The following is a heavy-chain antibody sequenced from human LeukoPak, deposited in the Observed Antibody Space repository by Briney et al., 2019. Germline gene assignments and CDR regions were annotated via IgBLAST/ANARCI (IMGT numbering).Heavy chain of an antibody. CDR2: INPSGGST. J-gene: IGHJ5*02. D-gene: IGHD3-22*01. CDR3: ARVGSPYYDSSGYWFDP. Sequence: ASVKVSCKASGYTFTSYYMHWVRQAPGQGLEWMGIINPSGGSTSYAQKFQGRVTMTRDTSTSTVYMELSSLRSDDTAVYYCARVGSPYYDSSGYWFDPWGQGTLVTVSS. CDR1: GYTFTSYY. V-gene: IGHV1-46*01.